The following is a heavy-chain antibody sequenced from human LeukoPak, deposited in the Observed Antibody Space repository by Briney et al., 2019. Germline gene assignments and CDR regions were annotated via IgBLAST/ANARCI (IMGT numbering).Heavy chain of an antibody. V-gene: IGHV4-34*01. Sequence: SETLSLTCAVYGGSFSGYYWSWIRQPPGKGLEWIGEINHSGSTNYNPSLKSRVTISVDTSKNQFSLKLSSVTAADTAVYYCARALGYCSSTSCYYDYWGQGTLVTVSS. J-gene: IGHJ4*02. CDR2: INHSGST. D-gene: IGHD2-2*01. CDR1: GGSFSGYY. CDR3: ARALGYCSSTSCYYDY.